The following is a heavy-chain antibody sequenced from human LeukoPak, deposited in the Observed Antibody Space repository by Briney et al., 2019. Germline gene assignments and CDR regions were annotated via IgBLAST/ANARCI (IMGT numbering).Heavy chain of an antibody. CDR2: INHSGST. CDR3: ARRRGYSWWYYFDY. CDR1: GGSFSGYY. V-gene: IGHV4-34*01. D-gene: IGHD5-18*01. Sequence: SETLSLTCAVYGGSFSGYYWSWIRQPPGKGLEWIGEINHSGSTNYNPSLKSRVTISVDTSKNQFSLKLSSVTAADTAVYYCARRRGYSWWYYFDYWGQGTLVTVSS. J-gene: IGHJ4*02.